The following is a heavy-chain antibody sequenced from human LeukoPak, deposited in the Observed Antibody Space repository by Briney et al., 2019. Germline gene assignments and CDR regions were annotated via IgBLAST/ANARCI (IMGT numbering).Heavy chain of an antibody. Sequence: GRSLRLSCTASGFTFGDYAMSWFRQAPGKGLEWVGFIRSKAYGGTTEYAASVKGRFTISRDDSKSIAYMQMNSLKTEDTAVYYCTREDGHQWLAYVDFDYWGQGTLVTVSS. CDR2: IRSKAYGGTT. D-gene: IGHD6-19*01. CDR1: GFTFGDYA. CDR3: TREDGHQWLAYVDFDY. J-gene: IGHJ4*02. V-gene: IGHV3-49*03.